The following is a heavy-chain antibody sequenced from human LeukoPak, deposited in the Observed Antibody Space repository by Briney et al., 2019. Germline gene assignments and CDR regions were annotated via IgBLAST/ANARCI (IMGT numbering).Heavy chain of an antibody. Sequence: SETLSLTCAVYGGSFSDYYWSWIRQPPGKGLEWIGEINHSGSTNYNPSLKSRVTISADSSKNQFSLKLSSVTAADTAVYYCAKNGQSGFSFDPWGQGTLVTVSS. CDR2: INHSGST. CDR1: GGSFSDYY. CDR3: AKNGQSGFSFDP. V-gene: IGHV4-34*01. J-gene: IGHJ5*02. D-gene: IGHD1-26*01.